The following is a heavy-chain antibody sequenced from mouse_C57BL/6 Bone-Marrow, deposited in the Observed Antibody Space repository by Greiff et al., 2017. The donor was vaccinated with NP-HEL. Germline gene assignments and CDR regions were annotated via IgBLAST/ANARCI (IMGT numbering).Heavy chain of an antibody. V-gene: IGHV1-19*01. CDR2: INPYNGGT. J-gene: IGHJ1*03. D-gene: IGHD1-1*01. Sequence: VQLQQSGPVLVKPGASVKMSCKASGYTFTDYYMNWVKQSHGKSLEWIGVINPYNGGTSYNQKFKGKATLTVDKSSSTAYMELNSLTSEDSAVYYCARGTTVVATFHWYFDVWGTGTTVTVSS. CDR3: ARGTTVVATFHWYFDV. CDR1: GYTFTDYY.